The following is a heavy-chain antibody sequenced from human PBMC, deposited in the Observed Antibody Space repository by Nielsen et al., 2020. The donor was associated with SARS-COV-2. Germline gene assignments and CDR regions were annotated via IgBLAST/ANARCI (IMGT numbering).Heavy chain of an antibody. CDR2: ISWNSGSI. J-gene: IGHJ3*02. CDR3: AKDRGEFEDDAFDI. V-gene: IGHV3-9*01. Sequence: GGSLRLSCAVSGFTFDDYAMHWVRQAPGKGLEWVSGISWNSGSIGYADSVKGRFTISRDNAKNSLYLQMNSLRAEDTALYYCAKDRGEFEDDAFDIWGQGTMVTVSS. CDR1: GFTFDDYA. D-gene: IGHD3-10*01.